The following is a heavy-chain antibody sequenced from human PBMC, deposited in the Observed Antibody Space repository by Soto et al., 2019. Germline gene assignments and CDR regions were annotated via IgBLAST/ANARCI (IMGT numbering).Heavy chain of an antibody. J-gene: IGHJ6*02. V-gene: IGHV4-4*07. CDR1: GGSISSYY. Sequence: SETLSLTCTVSGGSISSYYWSWIRQPAGKGLEWIGRIYTSGSTNYNPSLKSRVTMSVDTSKSQFSLKLSSVTAADTAVYYCARDQLRERYYYRMDVWGQGTTVTVSS. CDR2: IYTSGST. CDR3: ARDQLRERYYYRMDV. D-gene: IGHD1-26*01.